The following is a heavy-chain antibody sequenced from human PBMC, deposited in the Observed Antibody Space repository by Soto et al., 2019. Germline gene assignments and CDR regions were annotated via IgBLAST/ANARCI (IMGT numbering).Heavy chain of an antibody. D-gene: IGHD3-10*01. CDR1: GFTFSDYY. CDR3: VRDLYGSGTSLRGWFDP. V-gene: IGHV3-11*06. J-gene: IGHJ5*02. Sequence: QEQLVESGGGWVKPGGSLRLSSAASGFTFSDYYIAWIRQAPGKGLEWISYISSTGIYKRYADSVKGRFTIARDNANNSLVLHMNSLRADDTAVYYCVRDLYGSGTSLRGWFDPLGQGTLVTVSS. CDR2: ISSTGIYK.